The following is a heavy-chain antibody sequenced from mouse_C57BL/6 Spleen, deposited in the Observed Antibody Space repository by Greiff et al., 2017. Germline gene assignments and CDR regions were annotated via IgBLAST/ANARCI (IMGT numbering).Heavy chain of an antibody. CDR3: TRSGSLYYAMDY. J-gene: IGHJ4*01. V-gene: IGHV1-15*01. Sequence: VQLQQSGAELVRPGASVTLSCKASGYTFTDYEMHWVKQTPVHGLEWIGAIDPETGGTAYNQKFKGKAILTADKSSSTAYMELRSLTSEDSAVYYCTRSGSLYYAMDYWGQGTSVTVSS. D-gene: IGHD6-2*01. CDR2: IDPETGGT. CDR1: GYTFTDYE.